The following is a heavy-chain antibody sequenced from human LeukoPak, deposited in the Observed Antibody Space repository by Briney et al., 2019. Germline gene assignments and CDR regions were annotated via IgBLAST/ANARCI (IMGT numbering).Heavy chain of an antibody. CDR3: ARAPQGAPSFYFDY. V-gene: IGHV3-53*01. Sequence: PGGSLRLSCAASGFTVSSNYMSWVRQAPGKGLEWVSVIYSGGSTYYADSVKGRFTISRDNSKNTLYLQMNSLRAEGTAVYYCARAPQGAPSFYFDYWGQGNLVTVSS. CDR1: GFTVSSNY. CDR2: IYSGGST. J-gene: IGHJ4*02. D-gene: IGHD1-26*01.